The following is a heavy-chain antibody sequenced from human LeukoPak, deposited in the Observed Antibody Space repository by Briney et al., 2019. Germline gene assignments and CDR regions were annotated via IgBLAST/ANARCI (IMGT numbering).Heavy chain of an antibody. D-gene: IGHD2-8*01. V-gene: IGHV3-11*05. J-gene: IGHJ4*02. CDR2: ISSNSRYT. CDR3: ARDNGNKYYFDY. CDR1: GFMFSHYL. Sequence: GGSLRLSCAASGFMFSHYLMNWIRQAPGKELEWISYISSNSRYTKYADSVKGRFTISRDNAKKSLYLQMNSVRAEDAAVYFCARDNGNKYYFDYWGQGTLVTVS.